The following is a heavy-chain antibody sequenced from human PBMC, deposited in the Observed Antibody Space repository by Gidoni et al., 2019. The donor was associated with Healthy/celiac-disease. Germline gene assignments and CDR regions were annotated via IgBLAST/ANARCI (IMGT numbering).Heavy chain of an antibody. D-gene: IGHD3-3*01. Sequence: QVQLQESGPGLVKPSETLSLTCTVSGGSISSYYWSWIRQPPGKGLEWIGYIYYSGSTNYNPSLKSRVTISVDTSKSQFSLKLSSVTAADTAVYYCARGLLDYDFWSGYYTDYFDYWGQGTLVTVSS. CDR2: IYYSGST. CDR1: GGSISSYY. V-gene: IGHV4-59*01. CDR3: ARGLLDYDFWSGYYTDYFDY. J-gene: IGHJ4*02.